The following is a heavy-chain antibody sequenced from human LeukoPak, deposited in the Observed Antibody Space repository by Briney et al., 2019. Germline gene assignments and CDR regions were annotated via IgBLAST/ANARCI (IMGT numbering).Heavy chain of an antibody. V-gene: IGHV3-23*01. D-gene: IGHD3-10*01. J-gene: IGHJ4*02. Sequence: PGGSLRLSCAASGFTFSSYAMSWVRQAPGKGLEWVSAISGSGGSTYYADSVKGRFTISRDNSKNTLYLQMNSLRAEDTAVYYCAKDGERYYGSGSYLPPDYWGQGTLVTVSS. CDR1: GFTFSSYA. CDR2: ISGSGGST. CDR3: AKDGERYYGSGSYLPPDY.